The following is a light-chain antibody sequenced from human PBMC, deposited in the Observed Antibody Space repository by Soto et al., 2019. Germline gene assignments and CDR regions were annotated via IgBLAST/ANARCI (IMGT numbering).Light chain of an antibody. CDR1: QSVSSN. J-gene: IGKJ4*01. Sequence: EIVLTQSPGTLSLSPGERATLSCRASQSVSSNYLAWYQQKPGQAPRLLIYGASTRATGIPARFSGSGSGTEFTLAISSLQSEDFAVYYCQQYHNWVTFGGGTKVDIK. V-gene: IGKV3D-15*01. CDR3: QQYHNWVT. CDR2: GAS.